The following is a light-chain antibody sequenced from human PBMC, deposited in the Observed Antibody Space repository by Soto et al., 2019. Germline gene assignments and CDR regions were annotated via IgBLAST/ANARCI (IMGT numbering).Light chain of an antibody. CDR1: QNIVRY. J-gene: IGKJ2*01. CDR3: QQSYTAPHT. CDR2: LAS. V-gene: IGKV1-39*01. Sequence: DIQMTQSPSSLSASVGDRVTITCRASQNIVRYLNWYQQKPGSAPKLLIYLASSLQTGVPSRFSGSGSGGDFTLTISSLQPEDFATYYCQQSYTAPHTFGQGIKLQIK.